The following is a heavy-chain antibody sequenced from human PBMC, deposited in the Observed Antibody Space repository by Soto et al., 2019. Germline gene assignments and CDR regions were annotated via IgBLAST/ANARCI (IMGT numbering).Heavy chain of an antibody. CDR3: AKARGSSSWYGCFDP. CDR2: VSGSGGNT. J-gene: IGHJ5*02. Sequence: EVQLLESGGDLVQPGGSLRLSCAASGFTFSNYAMSWVRQAPGKGLEWVSAVSGSGGNTYYADSVKGRFTISRDNSKNTLYLQMNSLRAEDTAVYYCAKARGSSSWYGCFDPWGQGTLVTVSS. V-gene: IGHV3-23*01. D-gene: IGHD6-13*01. CDR1: GFTFSNYA.